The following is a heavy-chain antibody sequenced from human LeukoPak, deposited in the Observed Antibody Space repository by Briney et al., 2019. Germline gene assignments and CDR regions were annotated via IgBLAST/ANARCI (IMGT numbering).Heavy chain of an antibody. Sequence: SETLSLTCTVSGGSISSYYWSWIRQPPGKGLEWNGYIYYSGSTNYNPSLKSRVTISVDTSKNQFSLKLSSVTAADTAVYYCARSPYYDYFDYWGQGTLVTVSS. CDR3: ARSPYYDYFDY. J-gene: IGHJ4*02. V-gene: IGHV4-59*01. CDR1: GGSISSYY. D-gene: IGHD3-10*01. CDR2: IYYSGST.